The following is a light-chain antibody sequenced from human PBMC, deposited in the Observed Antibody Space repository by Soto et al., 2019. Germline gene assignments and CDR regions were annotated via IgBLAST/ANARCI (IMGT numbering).Light chain of an antibody. J-gene: IGKJ1*01. CDR3: QQYGGSPTWT. CDR2: GAS. V-gene: IGKV3-20*01. CDR1: QSVSNY. Sequence: ESELTQSPASLSLSPWETATLYCRASQSVSNYLAWYQQKPGQAPRLLIFGASTRATGIPDRFSGSGSGTDFTLTISRLEPEDSAVYYCQQYGGSPTWTFGQGTKVDIK.